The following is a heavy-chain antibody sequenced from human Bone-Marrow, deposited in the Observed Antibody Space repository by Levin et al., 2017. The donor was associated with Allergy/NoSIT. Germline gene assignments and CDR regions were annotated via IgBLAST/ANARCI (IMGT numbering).Heavy chain of an antibody. V-gene: IGHV3-11*05. Sequence: PGGSLRLSCAASGFIFSNYYMSWIRQAPGKGLEWVAYITSSGDSTNYADSVKGRFTISRDNARNSLYLQMNSLRAEDTAVYYCARDGAASGGDFDYWGQGTLVAVSS. CDR1: GFIFSNYY. CDR2: ITSSGDST. D-gene: IGHD6-13*01. CDR3: ARDGAASGGDFDY. J-gene: IGHJ4*02.